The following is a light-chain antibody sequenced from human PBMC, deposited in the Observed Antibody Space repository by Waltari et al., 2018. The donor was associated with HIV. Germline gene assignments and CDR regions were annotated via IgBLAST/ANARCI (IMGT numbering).Light chain of an antibody. CDR1: QSLSSTY. J-gene: IGKJ3*01. Sequence: EIVLTQSPGTLSLSPGERATLSCRASQSLSSTYLAWYQQKPGQAPRLLIYGASTRATGIPDRFSGSGYGTDFTLTISRLEPEDFAVYYCQQYGNSITFGPGTKVDIK. CDR2: GAS. CDR3: QQYGNSIT. V-gene: IGKV3-20*01.